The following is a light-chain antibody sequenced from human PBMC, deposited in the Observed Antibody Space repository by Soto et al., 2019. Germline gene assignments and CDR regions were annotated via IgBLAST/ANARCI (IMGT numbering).Light chain of an antibody. V-gene: IGKV1-27*01. CDR3: HQHNSSPRT. Sequence: DIQMTQSPSSLSASVGDRVTITCRASQGISNYLAWYQQKPGKVPRLLIYAASNLQTGVPARFSGSGSGTDFTLTISSLQPEDVATYYCHQHNSSPRTFGQGTKVEIK. CDR2: AAS. J-gene: IGKJ1*01. CDR1: QGISNY.